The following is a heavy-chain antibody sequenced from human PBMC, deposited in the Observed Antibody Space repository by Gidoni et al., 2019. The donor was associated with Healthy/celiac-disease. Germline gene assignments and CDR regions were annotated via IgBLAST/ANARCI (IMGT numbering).Heavy chain of an antibody. CDR3: ARERGFGSYYGMDV. CDR2: ISSSSSTI. J-gene: IGHJ6*02. Sequence: EVQLVESGGGLVQPGGSLRLSCAASGFTFSSYSMNWVRQAPGKGLEWVSYISSSSSTIYYADSVKGRFTISRDNAKNSLYLQMNSLRAEDTAVYYCARERGFGSYYGMDVWGQGTTVTVSS. CDR1: GFTFSSYS. V-gene: IGHV3-48*01. D-gene: IGHD3-10*01.